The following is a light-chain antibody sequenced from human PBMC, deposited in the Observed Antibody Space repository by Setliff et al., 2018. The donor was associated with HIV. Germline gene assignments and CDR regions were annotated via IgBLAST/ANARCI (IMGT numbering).Light chain of an antibody. J-gene: IGLJ1*01. Sequence: QSVLTQPASVSGSPGQSITISCTGTSSDVGGYSFVSWYQQHPGKAPKLMIYDVSYRPSGVSDRFSGSKSGNTASLTISGLQAEDEADYYCLSYTSRTPLYVCATGTKV. CDR2: DVS. CDR3: LSYTSRTPLYV. V-gene: IGLV2-14*03. CDR1: SSDVGGYSF.